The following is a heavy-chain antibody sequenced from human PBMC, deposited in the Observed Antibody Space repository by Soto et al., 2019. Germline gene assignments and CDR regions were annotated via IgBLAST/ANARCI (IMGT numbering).Heavy chain of an antibody. D-gene: IGHD4-17*01. J-gene: IGHJ4*02. CDR3: ARSRWTTCPSRG. CDR2: IYYSGST. Sequence: SQTLSLTGTVLGSPITSTFWSGIRQPPGKGLEWIGYIYYSGSTNYNPSLKSRVTISVDTSKNQFSLKLSSVTAADTAVYYCARSRWTTCPSRGWGQGTLVTVS. CDR1: GSPITSTF. V-gene: IGHV4-59*01.